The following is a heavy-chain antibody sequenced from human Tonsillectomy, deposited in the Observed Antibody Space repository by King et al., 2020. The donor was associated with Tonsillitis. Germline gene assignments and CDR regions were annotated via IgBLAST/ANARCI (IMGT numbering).Heavy chain of an antibody. CDR3: AGLNYDKNPDY. CDR1: GGSISSYY. V-gene: IGHV4-59*08. D-gene: IGHD3-22*01. CDR2: INYSGST. Sequence: QLQESGPGLVKPSETLSLTCTVSGGSISSYYWSWIRQPPGKGLEWIGYINYSGSTNYNPSRKSRVTISVDTSKNQFSLKLSSLTAADTAVYYCAGLNYDKNPDYWGQGTLVTVSS. J-gene: IGHJ4*02.